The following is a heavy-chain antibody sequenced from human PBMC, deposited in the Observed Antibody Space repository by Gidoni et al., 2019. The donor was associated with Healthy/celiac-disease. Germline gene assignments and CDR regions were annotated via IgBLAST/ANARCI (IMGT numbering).Heavy chain of an antibody. CDR2: ISSSAGTI. V-gene: IGHV3-48*03. Sequence: EVQLVVSGGGLVQPGGSLRLSCAASGFTFSSYEMHWVRQAPGKGLECVSYISSSAGTIYYADSVKGRFTISRDNAKNSLYLQMNSLRAEDTAVYYCARGHDFWSGYPSWGIDYWGQGILVTVSS. J-gene: IGHJ4*02. CDR3: ARGHDFWSGYPSWGIDY. D-gene: IGHD3-3*01. CDR1: GFTFSSYE.